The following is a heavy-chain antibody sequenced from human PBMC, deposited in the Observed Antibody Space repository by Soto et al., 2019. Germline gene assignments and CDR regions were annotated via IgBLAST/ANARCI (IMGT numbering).Heavy chain of an antibody. D-gene: IGHD2-21*02. CDR2: IIPILGIA. CDR1: GSTFSSYT. V-gene: IGHV1-69*04. CDR3: ARDCGGDCSEYFQH. Sequence: SVKVSCKASGSTFSSYTISWVRQAPGQGLEWMGRIIPILGIANYAQKFQGRVTITADKSTSTAYMELSSLRSEDTAVYYCARDCGGDCSEYFQHWGQGTLVTVSS. J-gene: IGHJ1*01.